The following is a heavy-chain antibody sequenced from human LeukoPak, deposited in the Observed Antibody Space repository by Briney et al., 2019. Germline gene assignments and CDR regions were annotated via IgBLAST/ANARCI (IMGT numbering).Heavy chain of an antibody. CDR3: ASTYCSGGSCYPHAFDI. CDR1: GGSISSYY. D-gene: IGHD2-15*01. CDR2: IYYSGST. Sequence: SETLSLTCTVSGGSISSYYWSWIRQPPGKGLGWIGYIYYSGSTNYNPSLKSRVTISVDTSKNQFSLKLSSVTAADTAVYYCASTYCSGGSCYPHAFDIWGQGTMVTVSS. V-gene: IGHV4-59*08. J-gene: IGHJ3*02.